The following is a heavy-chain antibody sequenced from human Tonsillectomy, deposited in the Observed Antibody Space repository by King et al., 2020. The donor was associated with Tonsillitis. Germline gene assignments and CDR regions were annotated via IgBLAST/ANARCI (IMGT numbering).Heavy chain of an antibody. CDR1: GDSITSSRYY. D-gene: IGHD2-8*01. CDR2: ISYSGNI. CDR3: ASQPVVRVYGTFDY. V-gene: IGHV4-39*01. J-gene: IGHJ4*02. Sequence: LQLQESGPGLVKPSETLSLTCTVSGDSITSSRYYWGWIRQPPGKGLEWIGSISYSGNIYYKPSLKSRVTISVDTSKNQFSLNLSSVTAADTAVYYCASQPVVRVYGTFDYWGQGTLVTVSS.